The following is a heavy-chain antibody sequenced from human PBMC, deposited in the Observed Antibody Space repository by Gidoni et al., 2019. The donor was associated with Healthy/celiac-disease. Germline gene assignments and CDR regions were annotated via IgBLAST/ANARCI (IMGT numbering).Heavy chain of an antibody. V-gene: IGHV4-31*03. Sequence: QVQLQESGPGLVKPSQTLSLTCTVSGGSISSGRYSWRWIRQHPGKGLEWIGYIYYSGSTYYNPSLKSRVTISVDTSKNQFSLKLSSVTAADTAVYYCARDSPIAARPIDYWGQGTLVTVSS. CDR1: GGSISSGRYS. D-gene: IGHD6-6*01. CDR2: IYYSGST. CDR3: ARDSPIAARPIDY. J-gene: IGHJ4*02.